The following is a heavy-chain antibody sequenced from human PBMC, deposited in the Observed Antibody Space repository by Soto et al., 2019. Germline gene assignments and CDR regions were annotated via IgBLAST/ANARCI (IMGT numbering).Heavy chain of an antibody. D-gene: IGHD4-17*01. CDR2: IYPGDSDT. Sequence: GESLKISCKGSGYSFTSYWIGWVRQMPGKGLEWMGIIYPGDSDTRYSPSFQGQVTISADKSISTAYLQWSSLKASDTALYYCASPRAVTTYPTWYFDLSGRGTLLTVPS. CDR1: GYSFTSYW. J-gene: IGHJ2*01. CDR3: ASPRAVTTYPTWYFDL. V-gene: IGHV5-51*01.